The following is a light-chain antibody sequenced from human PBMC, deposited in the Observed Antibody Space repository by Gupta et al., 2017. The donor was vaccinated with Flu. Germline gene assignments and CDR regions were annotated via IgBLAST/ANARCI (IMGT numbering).Light chain of an antibody. CDR1: SSDIGAYSY. CDR2: DVT. J-gene: IGLJ2*01. V-gene: IGLV2-11*01. Sequence: QSALTQPRSVSGSPGQSVTVSCTGTSSDIGAYSYFSWYQQHPGKAPKLIIHDVTERPSGVPYRFSGFKSGNTASLSISGLQAEDEADYYCCSYAGAYSVLFGGGTKLTVV. CDR3: CSYAGAYSVL.